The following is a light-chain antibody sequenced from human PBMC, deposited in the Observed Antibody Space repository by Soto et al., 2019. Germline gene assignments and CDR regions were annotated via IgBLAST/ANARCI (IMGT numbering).Light chain of an antibody. CDR3: QQYNCYPEA. Sequence: DIKISQSPSTLSGSVGDRVTIPCRASQTISSWLAWYQQKPGKAPKLLIYKASTLKSGVPSRFSGSGSGTEFTLTISSLQPDDFATYYCQQYNCYPEAFGQGTKVDIK. CDR2: KAS. V-gene: IGKV1-5*03. J-gene: IGKJ1*01. CDR1: QTISSW.